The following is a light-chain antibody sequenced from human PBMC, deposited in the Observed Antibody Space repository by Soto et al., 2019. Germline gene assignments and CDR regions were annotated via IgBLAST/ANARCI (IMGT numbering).Light chain of an antibody. J-gene: IGLJ3*02. CDR2: RDD. CDR1: SSNVGSNY. CDR3: AVWDDRLSGPHWE. Sequence: QAVLTQPSSASGTPGQRVTISCSGSSSNVGSNYVYWYQQLPGTAPKLLIYRDDQRPSGVPDRFSGSKSATSASLAISGLRSEDEADYLCAVWDDRLSGPHWEFGGGTKLTVL. V-gene: IGLV1-47*01.